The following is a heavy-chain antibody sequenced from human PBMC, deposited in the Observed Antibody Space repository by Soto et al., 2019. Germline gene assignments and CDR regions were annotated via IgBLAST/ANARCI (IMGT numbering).Heavy chain of an antibody. CDR3: ARTVDTAMAPFDY. CDR1: GFTFSGYA. CDR2: ISYDGSNK. D-gene: IGHD5-18*01. Sequence: QVQLVESGGGVVQPGRSLRLSCAASGFTFSGYAMHWVRQAPGKGLEWVAVISYDGSNKYYADSVKGRFTISRDNSKNTLYLQMNSLRAEDTAVYYCARTVDTAMAPFDYWGQGTLVTVSS. J-gene: IGHJ4*02. V-gene: IGHV3-30-3*01.